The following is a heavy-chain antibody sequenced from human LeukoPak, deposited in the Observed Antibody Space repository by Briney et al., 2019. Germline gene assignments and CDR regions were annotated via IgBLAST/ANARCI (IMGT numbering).Heavy chain of an antibody. CDR1: GYTFTSYG. CDR2: INPNSGGT. D-gene: IGHD3-22*01. Sequence: ASVKVSCKASGYTFTSYGISWVRQAPGQGLEWMGRINPNSGGTNYAQKFQGRVTMTRDTSISTAYMELSRLRSDDTAVYYCARCYYDSSGYYFIDYWGQGTLVTVSS. J-gene: IGHJ4*02. CDR3: ARCYYDSSGYYFIDY. V-gene: IGHV1-2*06.